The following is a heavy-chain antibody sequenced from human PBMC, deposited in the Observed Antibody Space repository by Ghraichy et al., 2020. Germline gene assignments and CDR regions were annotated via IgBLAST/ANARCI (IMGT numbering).Heavy chain of an antibody. CDR1: GYTFTGYY. J-gene: IGHJ4*02. Sequence: ASVKVSCKASGYTFTGYYMHWVRQAPGQGLEWMGWINPNSGGTNYAQKFQGRVTMTRDTSISTAYMELSRLRSDDTAVYYCARAGPYDILTGKFDYWGQGTLVTVSS. CDR3: ARAGPYDILTGKFDY. CDR2: INPNSGGT. D-gene: IGHD3-9*01. V-gene: IGHV1-2*02.